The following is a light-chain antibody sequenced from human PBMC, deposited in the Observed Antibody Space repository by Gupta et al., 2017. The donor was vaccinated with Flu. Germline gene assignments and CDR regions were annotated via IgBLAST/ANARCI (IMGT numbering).Light chain of an antibody. V-gene: IGKV1-39*01. Sequence: DLQTTQSPPSLSASVGDRVTITCRASQSISSYLNWYQQKPGKAPKLLIYAASSLPSGVPSRFSGSGSGTEFTLTISSLQSEDFAAYYCQQSYSCPRTFGQGTRLEIK. CDR2: AAS. CDR1: QSISSY. J-gene: IGKJ5*01. CDR3: QQSYSCPRT.